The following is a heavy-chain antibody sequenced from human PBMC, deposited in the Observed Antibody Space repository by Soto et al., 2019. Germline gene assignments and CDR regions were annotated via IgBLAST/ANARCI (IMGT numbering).Heavy chain of an antibody. Sequence: PXESLSLPCTVSGGSISNSNYVWSWIRQSPGKVLECIGYSSSSGNTYYNPSLKSRATLSVDTSKNQFSLRLTSVTVEDTAVYYCARGSDVLARGATFFDHWGQGTLVTVSS. D-gene: IGHD3-10*01. J-gene: IGHJ4*02. CDR1: GGSISNSNYV. CDR2: SSSSGNT. CDR3: ARGSDVLARGATFFDH. V-gene: IGHV4-30-4*01.